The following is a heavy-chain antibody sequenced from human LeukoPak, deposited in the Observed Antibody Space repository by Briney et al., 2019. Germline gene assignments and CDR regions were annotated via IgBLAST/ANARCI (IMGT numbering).Heavy chain of an antibody. V-gene: IGHV4-59*01. CDR3: ARDWGPWDDSSGYYYSYAFDI. CDR1: GGSISSYY. Sequence: ASETLSLTCTVSGGSISSYYWSWIRQPPGKGLEWIGYIYYSGSTNYNPSLKSRVTISVDTSKNQFSLKLSSVTAADTAVYYCARDWGPWDDSSGYYYSYAFDIWGQGTMVTVSS. D-gene: IGHD3-22*01. CDR2: IYYSGST. J-gene: IGHJ3*02.